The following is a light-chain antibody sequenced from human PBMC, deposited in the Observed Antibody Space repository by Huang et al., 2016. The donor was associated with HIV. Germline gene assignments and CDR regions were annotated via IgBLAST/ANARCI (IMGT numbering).Light chain of an antibody. CDR3: QLYGSYT. V-gene: IGKV3-20*01. CDR1: ESVSSSY. CDR2: GAS. J-gene: IGKJ2*01. Sequence: EIALTQSPGTLSLSPGVGATLSCRASESVSSSYVAWYQQKPGQAPRLLIYGASSRGAGIPDRFTGSGSGTDFALTISRLEPEDFAVYYCQLYGSYTFGQGTKVEMK.